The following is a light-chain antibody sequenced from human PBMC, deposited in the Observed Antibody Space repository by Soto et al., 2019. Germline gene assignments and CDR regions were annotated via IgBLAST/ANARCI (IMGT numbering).Light chain of an antibody. CDR2: KAS. J-gene: IGKJ1*01. CDR3: QQYGRYLT. V-gene: IGKV1-5*03. CDR1: QSTSTW. Sequence: DIQMTQSPSTLSASVGDRVTITCRASQSTSTWLAWYQHKPGKSPNLLIYKASSLESGVPSRFSGSGSGTEFTLTISSLQPDDVATYYCQQYGRYLTFGQGTKVELK.